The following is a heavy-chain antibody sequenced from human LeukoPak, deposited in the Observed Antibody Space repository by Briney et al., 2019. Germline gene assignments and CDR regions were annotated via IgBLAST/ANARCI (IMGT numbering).Heavy chain of an antibody. Sequence: AGGSLRLSCAASGFTFDDYGMSWVRQAPGKGLEWVSGINWNGGSTGYADSVKGRFTISRDNAKNSLYLQMNSLRAEDTALYYCARVGSNDYGDYVGSNYYYYMDVWGKGTTVTVSS. CDR3: ARVGSNDYGDYVGSNYYYYMDV. CDR2: INWNGGST. CDR1: GFTFDDYG. V-gene: IGHV3-20*04. D-gene: IGHD4-17*01. J-gene: IGHJ6*03.